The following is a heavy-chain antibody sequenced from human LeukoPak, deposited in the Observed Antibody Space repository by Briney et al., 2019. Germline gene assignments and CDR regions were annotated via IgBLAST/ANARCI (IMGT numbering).Heavy chain of an antibody. Sequence: ASETLSLTCAVYGGSFSGYYWSWIRQPPGKGLEWIGEINHSGSTNYNPSLKSRVTISVDTSKNQFSLKLSSVTAADTAVYYCARVGTNTYYDFWSGPEYYYYMDVWGKGTTVTVSS. CDR2: INHSGST. J-gene: IGHJ6*03. D-gene: IGHD3-3*01. CDR1: GGSFSGYY. CDR3: ARVGTNTYYDFWSGPEYYYYMDV. V-gene: IGHV4-34*01.